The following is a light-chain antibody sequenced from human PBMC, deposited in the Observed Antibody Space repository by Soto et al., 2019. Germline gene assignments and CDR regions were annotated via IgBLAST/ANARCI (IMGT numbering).Light chain of an antibody. CDR2: WAS. CDR3: QQYYSTPPWT. CDR1: QSVLFSSNNNNY. Sequence: DTVMTQSPASLAVSPGESATINCKSSQSVLFSSNNNNYFAWYQPKPGRPPKLLISWASTRESGVPDRFSGSGSGTDFTLTISSLQAEDVAVYYCQQYYSTPPWTFGQGTKVEIK. J-gene: IGKJ1*01. V-gene: IGKV4-1*01.